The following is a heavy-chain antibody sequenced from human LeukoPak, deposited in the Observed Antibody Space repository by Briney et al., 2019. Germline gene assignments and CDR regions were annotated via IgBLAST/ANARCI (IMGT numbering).Heavy chain of an antibody. CDR3: SAVAGERLVLDY. D-gene: IGHD6-19*01. CDR1: GPTFSNYG. Sequence: PGGSLRLSCEACGPTFSNYGMHCARQAPGKGLEWVAVIWYDGSNKYYADSVKGRFTISRDNSKNTLYLQMNSLRAEDKNYYYYSAVAGERLVLDYWCQGTLVTVSS. CDR2: IWYDGSNK. J-gene: IGHJ4*02. V-gene: IGHV3-33*01.